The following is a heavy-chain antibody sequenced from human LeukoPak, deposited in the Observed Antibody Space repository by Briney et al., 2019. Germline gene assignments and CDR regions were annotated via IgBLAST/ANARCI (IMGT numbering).Heavy chain of an antibody. V-gene: IGHV1-18*01. CDR2: ISPYNGNT. Sequence: ASVKVSCKASGYKFTNYGISWVRQAPGQGLEWMGWISPYNGNTIYAQKLQGRVTMTTDTSTSTAYMGLRSLRSDDTAVYYCARETYYYGSSGRAFDIWGQGTMVTVSS. CDR3: ARETYYYGSSGRAFDI. CDR1: GYKFTNYG. D-gene: IGHD3-22*01. J-gene: IGHJ3*02.